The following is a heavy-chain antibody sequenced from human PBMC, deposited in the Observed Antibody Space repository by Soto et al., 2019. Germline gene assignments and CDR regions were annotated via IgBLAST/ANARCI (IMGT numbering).Heavy chain of an antibody. D-gene: IGHD3-22*01. CDR3: ARDKYYYDSSGYYYVVFAFDY. Sequence: SQTLSLTCAISGDSVSSNSAAWNWIRQSPSRGLEWLGRTYYRSKWYNDYAVSVKSRITINPDTSKNQFSLQLNSVTPEDTAVCYCARDKYYYDSSGYYYVVFAFDYWGQGTLVTVSS. CDR1: GDSVSSNSAA. J-gene: IGHJ4*02. CDR2: TYYRSKWYN. V-gene: IGHV6-1*01.